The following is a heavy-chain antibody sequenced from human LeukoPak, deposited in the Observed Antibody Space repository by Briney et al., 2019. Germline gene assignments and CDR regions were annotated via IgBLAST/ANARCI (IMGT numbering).Heavy chain of an antibody. D-gene: IGHD1-26*01. V-gene: IGHV3-30*02. CDR3: VRDGTSYQFDY. Sequence: GGSLRLSCAASGFTFNNYVMHWVRQTPGKGLEWVAFMWPDGSHKNYANSVKGLFTISRDNSKNTMYLEMNSLRTEDTAVYYCVRDGTSYQFDYWGQGTLVTVSS. J-gene: IGHJ4*02. CDR2: MWPDGSHK. CDR1: GFTFNNYV.